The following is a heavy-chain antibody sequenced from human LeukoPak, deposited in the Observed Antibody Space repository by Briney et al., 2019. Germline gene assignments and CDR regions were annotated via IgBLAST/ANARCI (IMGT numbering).Heavy chain of an antibody. CDR1: GGSISSGDYY. V-gene: IGHV4-30-4*01. J-gene: IGHJ3*02. CDR2: IYYSGST. CDR3: ARSTDFGIRLIRVDAFDI. Sequence: SQTLSLTCTVSGGSISSGDYYWSWIRQPPGKGLEWIGYIYYSGSTYYNPSLKSRVTIAVDTSKNQFSLKLSSVTAADTAMYYCARSTDFGIRLIRVDAFDIWGQGTMVTASS. D-gene: IGHD4/OR15-4a*01.